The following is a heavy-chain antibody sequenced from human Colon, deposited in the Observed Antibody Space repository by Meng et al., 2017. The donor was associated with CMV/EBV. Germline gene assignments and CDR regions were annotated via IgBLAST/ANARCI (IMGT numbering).Heavy chain of an antibody. Sequence: GESLKISCAASGFDFSIYSMTWVRQAPGRGLEWVSTITGSGGGTYYADSVKGRFTISRDNSQDTLFLEMNSLRAEDTAVYYCARQTRAYCFDSWGQGTLVTVSS. CDR1: GFDFSIYS. J-gene: IGHJ4*02. CDR2: ITGSGGGT. CDR3: ARQTRAYCFDS. V-gene: IGHV3-23*01. D-gene: IGHD2-15*01.